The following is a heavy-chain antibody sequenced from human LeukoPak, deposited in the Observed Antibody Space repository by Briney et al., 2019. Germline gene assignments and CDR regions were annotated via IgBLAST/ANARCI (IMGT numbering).Heavy chain of an antibody. J-gene: IGHJ6*03. CDR1: GGSISGYY. V-gene: IGHV4-59*01. D-gene: IGHD2-2*01. CDR3: ARESAVPAGGLYYYYYMDV. CDR2: IYYSGST. Sequence: SETLSLTCTVSGGSISGYYWSWIRQPPGKGLEWIGYIYYSGSTNYNPSLKSRVTISVDTSKNQFSLKLSSVTAADTAVYYCARESAVPAGGLYYYYYMDVWGKGTTVTVSS.